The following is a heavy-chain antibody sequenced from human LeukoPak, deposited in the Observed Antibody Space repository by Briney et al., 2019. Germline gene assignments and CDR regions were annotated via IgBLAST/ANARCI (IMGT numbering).Heavy chain of an antibody. V-gene: IGHV3-15*01. CDR3: TTAYYDIFYFDY. CDR1: GFTFSNAW. J-gene: IGHJ4*02. CDR2: IKSRTDGGTT. Sequence: PGGSLRLSCAASGFTFSNAWMSWVRQAPGKGLEWVGRIKSRTDGGTTDYAAPVKGRFTISRDDSKNTLYLQMNSLKTEDTAVYYCTTAYYDIFYFDYWGQGTLVTVSS. D-gene: IGHD3-9*01.